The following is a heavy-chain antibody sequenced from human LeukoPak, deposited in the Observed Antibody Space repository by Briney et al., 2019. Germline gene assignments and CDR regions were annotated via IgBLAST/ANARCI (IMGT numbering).Heavy chain of an antibody. CDR3: VRYGGNSDWYFDL. J-gene: IGHJ2*01. D-gene: IGHD4-23*01. V-gene: IGHV4-28*01. CDR2: IYYDGRT. Sequence: SETLSLTCAVSGYSISSRHWWGWIRQPPGKGLEWIGHIYYDGRTYYNPSLKSRVTMSVDTSKNQFSLKLSSVTAVDTAVYSCVRYGGNSDWYFDLWGRGTLVTVSS. CDR1: GYSISSRHW.